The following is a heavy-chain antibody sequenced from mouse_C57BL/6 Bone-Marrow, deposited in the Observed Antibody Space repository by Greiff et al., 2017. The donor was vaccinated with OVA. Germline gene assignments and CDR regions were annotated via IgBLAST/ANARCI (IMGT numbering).Heavy chain of an antibody. V-gene: IGHV1-59*01. CDR1: GYTFTSYW. D-gene: IGHD1-1*01. J-gene: IGHJ3*01. Sequence: QVQLQQPGAELVRPGTSVKLSCKASGYTFTSYWMHWVKQRPGQGLEWIGVIDPSDSYTNYNQKFKGKATLTVDTSSSTAYMQLSSLTSEDSAVYYCARDYYGSSLYWGQGTLVTVSA. CDR2: IDPSDSYT. CDR3: ARDYYGSSLY.